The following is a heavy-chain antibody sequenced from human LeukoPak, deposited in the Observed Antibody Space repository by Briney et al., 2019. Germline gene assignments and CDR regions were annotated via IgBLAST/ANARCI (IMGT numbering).Heavy chain of an antibody. CDR2: IYYSGST. Sequence: SETLSLACTVSGGSISSYYWSWIRQPPGKGLEWIGYIYYSGSTNYNPSLKSRVTISVDTSKNQFSLKLSSVTAADTAVYYCARGGGRDWFDPWGQGTLVTVSS. CDR1: GGSISSYY. D-gene: IGHD2-15*01. J-gene: IGHJ5*02. V-gene: IGHV4-59*01. CDR3: ARGGGRDWFDP.